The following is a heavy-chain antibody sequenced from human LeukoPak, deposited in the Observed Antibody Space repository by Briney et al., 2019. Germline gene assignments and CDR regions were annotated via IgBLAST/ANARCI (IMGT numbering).Heavy chain of an antibody. J-gene: IGHJ3*02. CDR2: ISGSGDTT. CDR1: GFTFSTYG. CDR3: AKEAKMIVPDAFDI. V-gene: IGHV3-23*01. Sequence: GGSLRLSCAASGFTFSTYGMTWVRQAPGKGLEWVSGISGSGDTTYYADSVRGRFTIFRDNSKNTLYLQMNSLRAEDTAVYYCAKEAKMIVPDAFDIWGQGTMVTVSS. D-gene: IGHD3-22*01.